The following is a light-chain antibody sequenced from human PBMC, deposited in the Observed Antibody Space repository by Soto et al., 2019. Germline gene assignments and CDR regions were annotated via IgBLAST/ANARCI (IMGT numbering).Light chain of an antibody. CDR2: GAS. V-gene: IGKV3-20*01. Sequence: NVLTQSPGTPSLSPGERATLSCRASQTVSGNYVAWYQQKPGQTPRLLIYGASSRATDIPDRFSGSGSGTDFTLTITRLEPEDFAVYHCQQYGDSPLTFGGGTKVEIK. CDR3: QQYGDSPLT. J-gene: IGKJ4*01. CDR1: QTVSGNY.